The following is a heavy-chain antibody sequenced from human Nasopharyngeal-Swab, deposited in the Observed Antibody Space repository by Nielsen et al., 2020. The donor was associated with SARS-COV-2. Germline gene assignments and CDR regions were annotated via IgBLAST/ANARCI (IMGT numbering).Heavy chain of an antibody. V-gene: IGHV3-9*01. Sequence: SLKISCAASGFTLDDYAMHWVRQAPGKGPEWVSGISWNSGSIGYADSVKGRFTIPRDNVKNSLYLQMNSLRAEDTALYYCAKLPTAMDETYMDVWGKGTTVTVSS. CDR2: ISWNSGSI. D-gene: IGHD5-18*01. CDR3: AKLPTAMDETYMDV. J-gene: IGHJ6*03. CDR1: GFTLDDYA.